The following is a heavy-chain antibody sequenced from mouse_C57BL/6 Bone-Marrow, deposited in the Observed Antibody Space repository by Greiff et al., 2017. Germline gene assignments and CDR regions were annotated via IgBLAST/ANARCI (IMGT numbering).Heavy chain of an antibody. D-gene: IGHD3-1*01. CDR3: ARMGLYYAMDY. CDR2: IWTGGGT. Sequence: VQLQQSGPGLVAPSQSLSITCTVSGFSFTSYAISWVRQPPGKGLEWLGVIWTGGGTNYNSALKYRLSISTDNSKSQVCLKMNNLQTDDTARYYCARMGLYYAMDYWGQGTSVTVSS. J-gene: IGHJ4*01. CDR1: GFSFTSYA. V-gene: IGHV2-9-1*01.